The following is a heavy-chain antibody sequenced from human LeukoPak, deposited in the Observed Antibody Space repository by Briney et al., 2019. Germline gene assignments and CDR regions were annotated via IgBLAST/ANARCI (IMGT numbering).Heavy chain of an antibody. CDR2: INPNSGGT. Sequence: ASVKVSCKASGYTFTGYYMHWVRQAPGQGLEWMGRINPNSGGTNYAQKFQGRVTMTRDMSISTAYMELSRLRSDDTAVYYCARDMAAAGAVWFDPWGQGTLVTVSS. D-gene: IGHD6-13*01. V-gene: IGHV1-2*06. J-gene: IGHJ5*02. CDR3: ARDMAAAGAVWFDP. CDR1: GYTFTGYY.